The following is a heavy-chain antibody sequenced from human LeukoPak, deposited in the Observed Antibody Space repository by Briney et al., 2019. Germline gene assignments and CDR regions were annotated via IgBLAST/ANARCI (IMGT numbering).Heavy chain of an antibody. CDR3: ARAPRGADNWFDP. V-gene: IGHV3-11*06. D-gene: IGHD3-10*01. Sequence: PGGSLRLSCAASGFTFSDYYMSWIRQAPGKGLEWVSYISGSGGYTNDAASVKGRFTISRDDAKNSLYLQMNSLRDEDTAVYYCARAPRGADNWFDPWGQGTLVTVSS. J-gene: IGHJ5*02. CDR1: GFTFSDYY. CDR2: ISGSGGYT.